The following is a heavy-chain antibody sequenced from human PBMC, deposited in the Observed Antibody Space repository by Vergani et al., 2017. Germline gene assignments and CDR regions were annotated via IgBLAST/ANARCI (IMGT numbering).Heavy chain of an antibody. V-gene: IGHV3-7*03. CDR2: IKQDGSER. J-gene: IGHJ5*01. D-gene: IGHD1-26*01. CDR3: ARRGGSGSYDS. CDR1: GGFTFSNFW. Sequence: EVQLVESGGDLVQPGGSLRLSCAASGGFTFSNFWMTWVRQAPGKGLEWVANIKQDGSERNYVDSVKGRFTMSRDNAKNSLYLQMNSLRAEDTAVYYCARRGGSGSYDSWGQGTLVTVSS.